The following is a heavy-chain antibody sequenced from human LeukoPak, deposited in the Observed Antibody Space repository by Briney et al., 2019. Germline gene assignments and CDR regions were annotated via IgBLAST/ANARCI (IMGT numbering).Heavy chain of an antibody. V-gene: IGHV3-53*01. D-gene: IGHD2/OR15-2a*01. J-gene: IGHJ3*02. Sequence: GGSLRLSCAASGFTVSSNYMSWVRQAPGKGLEWVSVIYSGGSTSYADSVKGRFTISRDNSRNTLYLQMNSLRAEDTAVYYCASYDNNTGKSFRIWGERTMVTVSS. CDR1: GFTVSSNY. CDR3: ASYDNNTGKSFRI. CDR2: IYSGGST.